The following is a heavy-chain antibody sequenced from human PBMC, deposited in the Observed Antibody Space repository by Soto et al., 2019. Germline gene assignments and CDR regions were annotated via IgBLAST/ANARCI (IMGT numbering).Heavy chain of an antibody. CDR1: GGSISSYY. V-gene: IGHV4-59*01. CDR3: AGGGITIFGVVIPYYYYGMDV. J-gene: IGHJ6*02. D-gene: IGHD3-3*01. Sequence: KPSETLSLTCTVSGGSISSYYWSWIRQPPGKGLEWIGYIYYSGSTNYNPSLKSRVTISVDTSKNQFSLKLSSVTAADTAVYYCAGGGITIFGVVIPYYYYGMDVWGQGTTVTVSS. CDR2: IYYSGST.